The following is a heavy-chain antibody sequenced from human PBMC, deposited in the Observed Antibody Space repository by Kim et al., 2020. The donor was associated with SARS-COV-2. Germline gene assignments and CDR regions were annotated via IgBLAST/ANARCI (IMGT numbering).Heavy chain of an antibody. CDR1: GYMFSTHG. J-gene: IGHJ4*02. Sequence: ASVKVSCKAFGYMFSTHGITWLRQAPGQGLEYMGWVNPNNGNTEYAHKFQGRVTMTTDTSTRKAYMHLWSLTCDETAVYYCARGSAWPKIDYWGQGTLVT. CDR3: ARGSAWPKIDY. V-gene: IGHV1-18*04. CDR2: VNPNNGNT. D-gene: IGHD6-25*01.